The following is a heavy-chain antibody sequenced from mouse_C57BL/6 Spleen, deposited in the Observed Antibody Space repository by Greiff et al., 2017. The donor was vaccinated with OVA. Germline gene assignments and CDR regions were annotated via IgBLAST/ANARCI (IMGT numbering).Heavy chain of an antibody. CDR1: GYTFTDYY. CDR2: INPNNGGT. V-gene: IGHV1-26*01. J-gene: IGHJ4*01. D-gene: IGHD1-1*01. CDR3: ARGNYYGSGDMDY. Sequence: VQLQQSGPELVKPGASVKISCKASGYTFTDYYMNWVKQSHGKSLEWIGDINPNNGGTSYNQKFKGKATLTVDKSSSTASMELRSLTSEDSAVYYCARGNYYGSGDMDYWGTGTSVTVSS.